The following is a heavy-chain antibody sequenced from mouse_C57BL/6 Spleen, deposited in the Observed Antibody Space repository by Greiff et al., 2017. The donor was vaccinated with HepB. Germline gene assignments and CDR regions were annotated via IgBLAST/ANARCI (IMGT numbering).Heavy chain of an antibody. J-gene: IGHJ4*01. D-gene: IGHD2-10*01. CDR1: GYTFTSYW. CDR3: TRSPPYYRAMDY. CDR2: IYPGNSDT. Sequence: EVQLQQSGTVLARPGASVKMSCKTSGYTFTSYWMHWVKQRPGQGLEWIGAIYPGNSDTSYNQKFKGKAKLTAVTSASTAYMELSSLTNEDSAVYYCTRSPPYYRAMDYWGQGTSVTVSS. V-gene: IGHV1-5*01.